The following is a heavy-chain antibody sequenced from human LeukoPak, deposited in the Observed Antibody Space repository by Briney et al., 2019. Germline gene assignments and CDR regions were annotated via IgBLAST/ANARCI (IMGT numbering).Heavy chain of an antibody. D-gene: IGHD6-13*01. J-gene: IGHJ4*02. Sequence: GGSLRLSCAASGFTFSSYSMNWVRQAPGKGLEWVSYISSSSTIYYADSVKGRFTISRDNSKNTLYLQMNSLRAEDTAIYYCVKDETGSSWYNWGQGTLVTVSS. CDR3: VKDETGSSWYN. CDR1: GFTFSSYS. CDR2: ISSSSTI. V-gene: IGHV3-48*01.